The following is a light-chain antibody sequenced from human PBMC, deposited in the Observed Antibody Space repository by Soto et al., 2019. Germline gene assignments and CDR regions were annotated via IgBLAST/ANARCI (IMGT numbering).Light chain of an antibody. CDR3: QQFRISLT. J-gene: IGKJ4*01. CDR2: DVS. Sequence: AIHLTQSPSSLSASVGDRVTITCRASQAIGSALAWYQQRPGRSPKLLIYDVSILESGVPSRFAGSRSGAAFTLTISGLQSEDIATYYCQQFRISLTFRAGTKVEIK. CDR1: QAIGSA. V-gene: IGKV1-13*02.